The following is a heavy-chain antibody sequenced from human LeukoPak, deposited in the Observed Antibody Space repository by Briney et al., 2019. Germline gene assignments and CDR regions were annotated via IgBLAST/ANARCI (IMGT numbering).Heavy chain of an antibody. V-gene: IGHV4-34*01. Sequence: SETLSLTCAVYGGSFSGYDWSWIRQPPGKGLEWIGKINHSGSTNYNPSLKSRVTISVDTSKNQFSLKLSSVTAADMAVYYCAGIPVLIAAAGIIDYWGQGTLVTVSS. D-gene: IGHD6-13*01. CDR2: INHSGST. CDR1: GGSFSGYD. J-gene: IGHJ4*02. CDR3: AGIPVLIAAAGIIDY.